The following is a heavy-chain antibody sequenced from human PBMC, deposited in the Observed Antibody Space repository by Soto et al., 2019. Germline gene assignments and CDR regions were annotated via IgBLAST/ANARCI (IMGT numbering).Heavy chain of an antibody. CDR2: IYYTGST. CDR1: GGSVNTAPYH. V-gene: IGHV4-61*01. J-gene: IGHJ6*02. Sequence: KASETLSLTCTVSGGSVNTAPYHWSWIRQSPRNGLEWIGNIYYTGSTNYNPSFESRVAISVDTSKNQFSLKLSSVTAADTAVYYCARGPLLITIFGVVTHVRGYYYGMDVWGQGTTVTVSS. CDR3: ARGPLLITIFGVVTHVRGYYYGMDV. D-gene: IGHD3-3*01.